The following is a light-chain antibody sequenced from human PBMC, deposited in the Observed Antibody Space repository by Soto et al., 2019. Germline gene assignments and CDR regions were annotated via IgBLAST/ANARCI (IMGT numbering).Light chain of an antibody. J-gene: IGLJ1*01. CDR2: DVS. V-gene: IGLV2-14*01. CDR3: SPYTGSSTYV. CDR1: SSDVGGYNY. Sequence: QSALTQPASVSGSPGQSITISCTGTSSDVGGYNYVSWYQQHPGKAPKLMIYDVSNRPSGVSNRFSGSKTGNTASLPISGLQADDEADYYCSPYTGSSTYVFGTGTKLTVL.